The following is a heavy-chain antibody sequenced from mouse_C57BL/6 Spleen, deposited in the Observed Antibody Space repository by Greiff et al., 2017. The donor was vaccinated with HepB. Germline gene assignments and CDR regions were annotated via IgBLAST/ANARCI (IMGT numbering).Heavy chain of an antibody. Sequence: VQGVESGAELVKPGASVKISCKASGYAFSSYWMNWVKQRPGKGLEWIGQIYPGDGDTNYNGKFKGKATLTADKSSSTAYMQLSSLTSEDSAVYFCARKGTGGYFDYWGQGTTLTVSS. CDR1: GYAFSSYW. CDR3: ARKGTGGYFDY. D-gene: IGHD4-1*01. J-gene: IGHJ2*01. V-gene: IGHV1-80*01. CDR2: IYPGDGDT.